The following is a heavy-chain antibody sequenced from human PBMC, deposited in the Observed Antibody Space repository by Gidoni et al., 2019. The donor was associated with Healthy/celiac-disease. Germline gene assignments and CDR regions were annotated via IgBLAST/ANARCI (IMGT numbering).Heavy chain of an antibody. CDR1: GYTFSSYA. D-gene: IGHD6-13*01. CDR3: ATGAAAGYYFDY. Sequence: QVQLVESGVGVVHLGRSMRPSCPPSGYTFSSYAMHWVRQAPGKGLEWVAVISYDGSNKYYADSVKGRFTSSRDNSKNTLYLRMNSLRAEDTAVYYCATGAAAGYYFDYWGQGTLVTVSS. V-gene: IGHV3-30-3*01. J-gene: IGHJ4*02. CDR2: ISYDGSNK.